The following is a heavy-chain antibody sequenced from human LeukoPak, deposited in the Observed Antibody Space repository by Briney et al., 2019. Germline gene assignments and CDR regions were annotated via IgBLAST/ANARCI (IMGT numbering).Heavy chain of an antibody. CDR1: GGSFSGYY. CDR3: ARGVEMATIIDY. Sequence: SETLSLTCAVYGGSFSGYYWSWIRQPPGKGLEWIGEINHSGSTNYNPSLKSRVTISVDRSKNQFSLKLSSVTAADTAVYYCARGVEMATIIDYWGQGTLVTVSS. D-gene: IGHD5-24*01. CDR2: INHSGST. J-gene: IGHJ4*02. V-gene: IGHV4-34*01.